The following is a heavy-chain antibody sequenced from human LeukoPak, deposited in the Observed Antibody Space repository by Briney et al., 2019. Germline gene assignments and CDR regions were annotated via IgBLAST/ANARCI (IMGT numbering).Heavy chain of an antibody. CDR3: AKRGCDTTTCSYYFDY. CDR2: IGSGGSGGT. Sequence: PGGPLRLSCAASGFTFSSYSMSWVRQVPGKGLEWVSVIGSGGSGGTSYADSVRGRFTMSRDDSKNTLFLQMNSLRAEDTAVYYCAKRGCDTTTCSYYFDYWGRGTLVTVSS. CDR1: GFTFSSYS. D-gene: IGHD2-2*01. V-gene: IGHV3-23*01. J-gene: IGHJ4*02.